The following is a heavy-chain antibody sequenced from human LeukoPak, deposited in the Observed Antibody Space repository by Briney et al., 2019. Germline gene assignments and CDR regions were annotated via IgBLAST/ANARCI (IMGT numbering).Heavy chain of an antibody. J-gene: IGHJ4*02. CDR1: GFTFDDYG. CDR3: ASRYDFWSGPGY. CDR2: INWNGGST. D-gene: IGHD3-3*01. V-gene: IGHV3-20*01. Sequence: GGSLRLSCAASGFTFDDYGMSWVRQAPGKGLEWVSGINWNGGSTGYADSVKGRFTISRDNAKNSLYLQMNSLRAEDTALYHCASRYDFWSGPGYWGQGTLVTVSS.